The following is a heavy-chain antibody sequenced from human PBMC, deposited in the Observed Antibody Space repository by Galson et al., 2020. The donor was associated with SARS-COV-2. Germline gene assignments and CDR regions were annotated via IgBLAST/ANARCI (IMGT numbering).Heavy chain of an antibody. Sequence: GEYLKLSCAASGFTFSSYAMRWVRQAPGKGLEWVSAIRGSGGSTYYADSVKRRFTLSIDNPKNTLYLHMTSLRAEDTAVYYCARLDTAMAPSNCYDSWGQGTLVTVSS. D-gene: IGHD5-18*01. J-gene: IGHJ5*01. V-gene: IGHV3-23*01. CDR3: ARLDTAMAPSNCYDS. CDR1: GFTFSSYA. CDR2: IRGSGGST.